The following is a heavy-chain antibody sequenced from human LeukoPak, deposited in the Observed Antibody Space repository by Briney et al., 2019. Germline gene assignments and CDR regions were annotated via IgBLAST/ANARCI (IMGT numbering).Heavy chain of an antibody. CDR3: ARGPDTDWGPL. J-gene: IGHJ4*02. CDR2: IKQDGGDT. CDR1: GFTFSSYW. Sequence: GGALRLPCAAAGFTFSSYWMSWVRQAPGKGLEWGANIKQDGGDTYYVDSVKGRFTISRDNAKNSLYLQMNSLRAEDTAVYYCARGPDTDWGPLGGQGTLVTVSS. V-gene: IGHV3-7*01. D-gene: IGHD5-18*01.